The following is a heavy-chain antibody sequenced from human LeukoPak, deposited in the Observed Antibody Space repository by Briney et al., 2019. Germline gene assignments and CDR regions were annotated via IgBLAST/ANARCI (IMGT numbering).Heavy chain of an antibody. CDR3: AREEGGTTEGGNAFDI. CDR2: ISYDGSNK. CDR1: GFTFSSYA. J-gene: IGHJ3*02. Sequence: PGGSLRLFCAASGFTFSSYAMHWVRQAPGKGLEWVAVISYDGSNKYYADSVKGRFTISRDNSRNTLYLQMNSLRAEDTAVYYCAREEGGTTEGGNAFDIWGQGTMVTVSS. D-gene: IGHD1-1*01. V-gene: IGHV3-30*04.